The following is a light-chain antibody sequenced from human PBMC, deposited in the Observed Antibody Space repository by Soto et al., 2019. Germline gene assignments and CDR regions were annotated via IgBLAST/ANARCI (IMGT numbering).Light chain of an antibody. CDR2: GAS. J-gene: IGKJ3*01. V-gene: IGKV3-20*01. CDR1: QSVSSSY. CDR3: QQYGSSPRCT. Sequence: ETVLTQSPGTLSLSPGERATLSCRASQSVSSSYLAWYQQKPGQAPRLLIYGASSMATVMSDRFSGSWSGTDYTLTISRLEPEDFTVYYGQQYGSSPRCTFGPGTKVDIK.